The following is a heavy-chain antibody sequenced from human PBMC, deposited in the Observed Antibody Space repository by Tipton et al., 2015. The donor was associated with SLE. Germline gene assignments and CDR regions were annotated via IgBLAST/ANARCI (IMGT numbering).Heavy chain of an antibody. CDR3: ARDRYYGSGSLGSNYYYMDV. D-gene: IGHD3-10*01. CDR1: GGSISSSSYY. V-gene: IGHV4-39*07. Sequence: TLSLTCTVSGGSISSSSYYWGWIRQPPGKGLEWIGSISYSGSTYYNPSLKSRVALSVDASNNQFSLKLSSVTAADTAVYYCARDRYYGSGSLGSNYYYMDVWGKGTTVTFSS. CDR2: ISYSGST. J-gene: IGHJ6*03.